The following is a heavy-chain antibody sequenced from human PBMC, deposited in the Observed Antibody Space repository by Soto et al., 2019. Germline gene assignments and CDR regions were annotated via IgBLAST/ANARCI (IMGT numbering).Heavy chain of an antibody. J-gene: IGHJ4*02. CDR3: ARGVAHFDS. V-gene: IGHV3-48*01. CDR2: ISFNSATI. Sequence: GGSLRLSCAASEFTFNTLNMNWVRQAPGKGLEWVSYISFNSATIYYADSVQGRFTISRDNAKNLLYLHMNSLRAEDTAVYYCARGVAHFDSWGQGTLVTVSS. CDR1: EFTFNTLN.